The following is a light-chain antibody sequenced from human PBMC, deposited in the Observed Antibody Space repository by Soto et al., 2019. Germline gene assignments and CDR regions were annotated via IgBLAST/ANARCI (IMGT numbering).Light chain of an antibody. CDR2: DVN. Sequence: QSALTQPASVSGSPGQSITISCTGTSSDVGGYDYVSWYQHHPGKAPKIIIYDVNKRPSGVPDRFSGSKSGNTASLTISGLQTEDEADYYCCSYAGSYTLVFGGGTKLTVL. CDR3: CSYAGSYTLV. V-gene: IGLV2-11*01. CDR1: SSDVGGYDY. J-gene: IGLJ2*01.